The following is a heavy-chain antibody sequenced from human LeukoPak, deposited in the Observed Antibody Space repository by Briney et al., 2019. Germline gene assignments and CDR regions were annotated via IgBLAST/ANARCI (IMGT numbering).Heavy chain of an antibody. CDR1: GGSISSGDYY. J-gene: IGHJ3*02. V-gene: IGHV4-61*08. CDR2: IYYSGST. Sequence: SETLSLTCTVSGGSISSGDYYWSWIRQPPGKGLEWIGYIYYSGSTNYNPSLKSRVTISVDTSKNQFSLKLSSVTAADTAVYYCARVHYYDSSGYLGAFDIWGQGTMVTVSS. D-gene: IGHD3-22*01. CDR3: ARVHYYDSSGYLGAFDI.